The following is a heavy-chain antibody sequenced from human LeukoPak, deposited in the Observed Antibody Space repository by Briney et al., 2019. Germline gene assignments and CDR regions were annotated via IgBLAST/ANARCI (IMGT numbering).Heavy chain of an antibody. D-gene: IGHD3-16*02. CDR1: GGSISSGVNY. CDR2: IYYVGNT. Sequence: TSETLSLTCTVSGGSISSGVNYWSWLRQLPGKGLEWIGYIYYVGNTNYNPSLKSRLSMSVDTSNNQFSLRLTSVTAADTAVYYCARVEVIGSTRYFDYWGQGAMVSVSS. J-gene: IGHJ4*02. CDR3: ARVEVIGSTRYFDY. V-gene: IGHV4-31*03.